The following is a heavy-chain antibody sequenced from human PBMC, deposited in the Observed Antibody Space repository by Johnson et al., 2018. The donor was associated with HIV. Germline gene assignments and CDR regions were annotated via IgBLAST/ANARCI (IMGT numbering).Heavy chain of an antibody. CDR3: TRVIALAFMPYCGGVTDVFDI. Sequence: VQLVESGGGLVQPGRSLRLSCTASGFTFGDYAMSWFRQAPGKGLEWVGFIRSKAYGGTIEYAASVKGRFTISRDDSKSIAYLQMNSLKTEETALYYCTRVIALAFMPYCGGVTDVFDIWGQGTMVTVSS. CDR2: IRSKAYGGTI. CDR1: GFTFGDYA. V-gene: IGHV3-49*03. D-gene: IGHD2-21*01. J-gene: IGHJ3*02.